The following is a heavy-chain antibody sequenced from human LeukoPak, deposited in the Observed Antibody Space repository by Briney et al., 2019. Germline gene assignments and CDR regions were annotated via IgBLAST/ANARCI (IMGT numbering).Heavy chain of an antibody. D-gene: IGHD2-15*01. Sequence: PSETLSLTCAVYGGSFSGHYWSWIRQPPGKGLEWIGEINHSGNTNYNPSLKSRVTISLDTSKNQCSLKLVSLTAADTAVYFCATNRDGYPSWFDPWGQGTLVTVSS. CDR1: GGSFSGHY. V-gene: IGHV4-34*01. J-gene: IGHJ5*02. CDR2: INHSGNT. CDR3: ATNRDGYPSWFDP.